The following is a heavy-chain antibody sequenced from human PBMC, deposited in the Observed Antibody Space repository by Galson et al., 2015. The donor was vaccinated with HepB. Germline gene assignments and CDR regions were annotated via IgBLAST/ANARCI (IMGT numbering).Heavy chain of an antibody. CDR1: GFTFSGYR. Sequence: SLRLSCAASGFTFSGYRMHWVRQAPGKGLVWVSHINNDGTTTTYADSVKGRFTISRDNRKNTLHLQMNSLRVEDTAVYYCVRDSWGIHSWGQGTLVTVSS. CDR2: INNDGTTT. V-gene: IGHV3-74*03. J-gene: IGHJ4*02. CDR3: VRDSWGIHS. D-gene: IGHD3-16*01.